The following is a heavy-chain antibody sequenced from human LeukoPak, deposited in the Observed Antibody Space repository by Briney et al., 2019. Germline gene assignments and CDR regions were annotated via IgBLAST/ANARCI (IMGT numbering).Heavy chain of an antibody. CDR1: GGSISSYY. CDR2: IYTSWST. Sequence: SETLSLTCTVSGGSISSYYWSWIRQPPGKGLEWIGYIYTSWSTNYNPSLKSRVTISVDTSKNQFSLKLSSVTAADTAVYYCARLRIAAAGRDKIYYYYYMDVWGKGTTVTVSS. D-gene: IGHD6-13*01. CDR3: ARLRIAAAGRDKIYYYYYMDV. J-gene: IGHJ6*03. V-gene: IGHV4-4*09.